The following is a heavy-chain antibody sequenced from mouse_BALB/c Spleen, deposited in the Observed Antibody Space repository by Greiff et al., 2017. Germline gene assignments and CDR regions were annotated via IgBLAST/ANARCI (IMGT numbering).Heavy chain of an antibody. V-gene: IGHV2-9*02. J-gene: IGHJ2*01. D-gene: IGHD2-1*01. CDR2: IWAGGST. CDR3: ARENYGNYEGYFDY. Sequence: QVQLKESGPGLVAPSQSLSITCTVSGFSLTSYGVHWVRQPPGKGLEWLGVIWAGGSTNYNSALMSRLSISKDNSKSQVFLKMNSLQTDDTAMYYCARENYGNYEGYFDYWGQGTTLTVSS. CDR1: GFSLTSYG.